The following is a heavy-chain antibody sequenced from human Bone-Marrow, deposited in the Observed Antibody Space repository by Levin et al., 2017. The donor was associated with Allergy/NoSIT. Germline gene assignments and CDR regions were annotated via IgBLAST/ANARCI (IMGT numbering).Heavy chain of an antibody. V-gene: IGHV5-51*01. Sequence: GGSLRLSCKGSGYRFTSYWIGWVRQMPGKGLEWMGIIYPSDSDSRYSPSFQGQVTISADKSTSTAYMQWSSLKASDTAIYYCARRGKDSYYYYMDVWGKGTTVIVSS. CDR3: ARRGKDSYYYYMDV. J-gene: IGHJ6*03. CDR2: IYPSDSDS. D-gene: IGHD4-23*01. CDR1: GYRFTSYW.